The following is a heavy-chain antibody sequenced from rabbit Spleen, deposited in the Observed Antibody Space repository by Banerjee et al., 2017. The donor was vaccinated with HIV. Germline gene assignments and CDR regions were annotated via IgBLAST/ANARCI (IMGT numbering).Heavy chain of an antibody. J-gene: IGHJ6*01. CDR2: IAGSSSGFT. CDR3: ARDTSSSFSSYGMDL. CDR1: GFSFSSSDY. V-gene: IGHV1S40*01. D-gene: IGHD1-1*01. Sequence: QSLEESGGDLVKPGASLTLTCTASGFSFSSSDYMCWVRQAPGKGLEWISCIAGSSSGFTYSATWAKGRFTCSRTSSTTVDLKMTSLTAADTATYFCARDTSSSFSSYGMDLWGQGTLSPS.